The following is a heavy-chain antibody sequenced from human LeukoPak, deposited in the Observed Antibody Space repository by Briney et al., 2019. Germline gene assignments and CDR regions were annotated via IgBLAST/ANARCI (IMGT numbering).Heavy chain of an antibody. CDR3: ARCPTASVVTRADF. D-gene: IGHD4-23*01. Sequence: PGESLKISCKASGYKFIDYWIGWVRQMPGKGLEWMGMIYVGDSDTRYSPSFQGQVTISADKSINTAYLQWSSLKASDTAMYYCARCPTASVVTRADFWGQGTLVSVSS. CDR2: IYVGDSDT. J-gene: IGHJ4*02. V-gene: IGHV5-51*01. CDR1: GYKFIDYW.